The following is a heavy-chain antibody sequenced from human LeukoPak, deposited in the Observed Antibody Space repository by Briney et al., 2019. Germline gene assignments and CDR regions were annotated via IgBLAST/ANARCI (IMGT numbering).Heavy chain of an antibody. V-gene: IGHV4-4*02. CDR1: GGSISRSNW. D-gene: IGHD4-17*01. CDR2: IYHSGST. CDR3: ARALTTVTQYYFDY. J-gene: IGHJ4*02. Sequence: SETLSLTCAVSGGSISRSNWWSWVRQPPGKGLEWIGEIYHSGSTNYNPSLKSQVNISVDKSKNQFSLKLSSVTAADTAVYYCARALTTVTQYYFDYWGQGTLVTVSS.